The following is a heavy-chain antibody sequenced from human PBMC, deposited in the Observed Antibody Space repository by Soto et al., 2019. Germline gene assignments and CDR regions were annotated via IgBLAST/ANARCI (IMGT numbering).Heavy chain of an antibody. J-gene: IGHJ5*01. D-gene: IGHD3-10*01. V-gene: IGHV3-30*04. CDR2: ISYDGSKK. CDR1: GFTFRSSA. CDR3: ARDRVLWGANWLDP. Sequence: QVQIVESGGRVVQRGGSLRLSCAASGFTFRSSAMHWVRHAPGKGLEWVAVISYDGSKKYYAASVKGRFTVSRDNSNNTVDLQMNSLRIEDSGVYFCARDRVLWGANWLDPWGQGTRVSVSS.